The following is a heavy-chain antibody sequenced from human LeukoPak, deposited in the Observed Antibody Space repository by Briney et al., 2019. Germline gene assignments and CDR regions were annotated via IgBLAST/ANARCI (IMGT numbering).Heavy chain of an antibody. CDR1: GFTFSSYW. D-gene: IGHD6-19*01. CDR3: AREGGPKGHSSGWYSPRNYYMDV. J-gene: IGHJ6*03. Sequence: GGSLRLSCAASGFTFSSYWMHWVRQAPGKGLVWVSRINSDGSSTSYADSVKGRFTISRDNAKNTLYLQMNSLRAEDTAVYYCAREGGPKGHSSGWYSPRNYYMDVWGKGTTVTVSS. CDR2: INSDGSST. V-gene: IGHV3-74*01.